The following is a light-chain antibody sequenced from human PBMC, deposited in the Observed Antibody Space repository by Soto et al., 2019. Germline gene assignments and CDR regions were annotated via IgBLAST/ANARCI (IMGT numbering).Light chain of an antibody. CDR1: ITDIGTYHY. J-gene: IGLJ2*01. Sequence: SALTQPASVSGSPGQSITISCSGSITDIGTYHYVSWYQQHPGKAPRLLISEVSNRPSGVSNRFSGSKSGNTASLTISGLQAEDEADYFCSSFTAANSVTFGGGTKLTVL. CDR3: SSFTAANSVT. V-gene: IGLV2-14*01. CDR2: EVS.